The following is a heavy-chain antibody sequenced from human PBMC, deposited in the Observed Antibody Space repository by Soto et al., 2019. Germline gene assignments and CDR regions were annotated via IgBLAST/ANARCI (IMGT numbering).Heavy chain of an antibody. V-gene: IGHV3-49*03. J-gene: IGHJ6*03. CDR3: TRDQSWNYDFYYYYYMDV. CDR1: GFTFGDYA. D-gene: IGHD1-7*01. CDR2: IRSKAYGGTT. Sequence: GGSLRLSCTASGFTFGDYAMSWFRQAPGKGLEWVGFIRSKAYGGTTEYAASVKGRFTISRDDSKSIAYLQMNSLNTEDTAVYYCTRDQSWNYDFYYYYYMDVWGKGTTVTVSS.